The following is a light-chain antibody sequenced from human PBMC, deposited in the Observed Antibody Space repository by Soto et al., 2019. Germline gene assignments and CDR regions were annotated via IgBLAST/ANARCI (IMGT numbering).Light chain of an antibody. CDR1: QSISTW. J-gene: IGKJ1*01. CDR2: RAS. CDR3: QQYDSYPWT. Sequence: DTQLPQSPSTPPVSVLPRFIITGRASQSISTWLAWFQQKPGKAPKLLIYRASSLEGGAPSRFSGSGSGTEFTLTISSLQPDDVATYYCQQYDSYPWTFGQGTKVDIK. V-gene: IGKV1-5*03.